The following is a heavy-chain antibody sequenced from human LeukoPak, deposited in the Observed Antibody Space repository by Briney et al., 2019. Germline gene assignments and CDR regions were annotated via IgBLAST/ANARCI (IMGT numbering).Heavy chain of an antibody. CDR3: ACATSPSDAFDI. CDR1: GGSFSGYY. V-gene: IGHV4-34*01. Sequence: SETLSLTCAVYGGSFSGYYWSWIRQPPGKGLEWIGEINHSGSTNYNPSLKSRVTISVDTSKNQFPLKLSSVTAADTAVYYCACATSPSDAFDIWGQGTMVTVSS. CDR2: INHSGST. J-gene: IGHJ3*02. D-gene: IGHD2-15*01.